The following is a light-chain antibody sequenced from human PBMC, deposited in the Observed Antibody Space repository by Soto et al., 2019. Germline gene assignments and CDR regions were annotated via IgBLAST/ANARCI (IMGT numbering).Light chain of an antibody. J-gene: IGKJ2*01. CDR2: GAS. V-gene: IGKV3-15*01. CDR1: QSVSST. CDR3: QQYNNWPPMYT. Sequence: EIVMTQSPATLSVSPGERATLSCRASQSVSSTLAWYQQKPGQAPRLLIYGASTRATGIPARFSGSGSGTEFTLTISSLQSEDFAFYYCQQYNNWPPMYTFGHGTKLEIK.